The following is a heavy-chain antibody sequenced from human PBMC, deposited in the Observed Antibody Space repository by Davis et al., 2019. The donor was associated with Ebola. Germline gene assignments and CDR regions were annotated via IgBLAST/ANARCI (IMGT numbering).Heavy chain of an antibody. CDR1: GFTFSSYG. V-gene: IGHV3-30*18. D-gene: IGHD5-12*01. CDR2: ISYDGSNK. J-gene: IGHJ6*02. CDR3: AKDLFGGWSPITEADYGMDV. Sequence: PGGSLRLSCAASGFTFSSYGMHWVRQAPGKGLEWVAVISYDGSNKYYADSVKGRFTISRDNSKNTLYLQMNSLRAEDTAVYYCAKDLFGGWSPITEADYGMDVWGQGTTVTVSS.